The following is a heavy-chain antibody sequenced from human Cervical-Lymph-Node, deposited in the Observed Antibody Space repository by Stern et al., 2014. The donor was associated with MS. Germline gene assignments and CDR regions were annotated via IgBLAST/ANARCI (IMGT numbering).Heavy chain of an antibody. Sequence: QVQLQESGPGLVKPSETLSLTCTVSGVSISSDAFYWGWVRQPPGKGLEWIGGVSHDGKTFYKAALKSRLIISADTAKNHFPLPLPSVTAADTAVYYCARPDRLALGAAIAHRGQGTLVTVSP. CDR2: VSHDGKT. V-gene: IGHV4-39*02. D-gene: IGHD2-2*01. J-gene: IGHJ4*02. CDR3: ARPDRLALGAAIAH. CDR1: GVSISSDAFY.